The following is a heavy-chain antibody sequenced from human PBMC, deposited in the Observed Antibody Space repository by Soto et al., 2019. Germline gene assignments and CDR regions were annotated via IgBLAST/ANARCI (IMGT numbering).Heavy chain of an antibody. J-gene: IGHJ4*02. CDR1: GYSFANYW. D-gene: IGHD5-12*01. Sequence: ESLKISCKGSGYSFANYWIGWVRQMPGKGLEWMGIIYPADSDTTHSPSFQGQVTISADKSTNTAYLQWSSLKASDTAMYYCARRVGDGYNTDYFDFWGQGTLVTVSS. CDR3: ARRVGDGYNTDYFDF. CDR2: IYPADSDT. V-gene: IGHV5-51*01.